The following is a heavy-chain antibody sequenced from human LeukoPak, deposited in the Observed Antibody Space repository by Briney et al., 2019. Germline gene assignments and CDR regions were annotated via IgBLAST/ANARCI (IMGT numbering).Heavy chain of an antibody. D-gene: IGHD1-1*01. J-gene: IGHJ4*02. CDR1: GASFRGYY. CDR2: INHSGST. Sequence: SETLSLTCAVYGASFRGYYWSWIRQPPGKGLEWIGEINHSGSTYYNPSLKSRVTISVDTSKNQFSLKLSSVTAADTAVYYCARLRLEPLFYFDYWGQGTLVTVSS. CDR3: ARLRLEPLFYFDY. V-gene: IGHV4-34*01.